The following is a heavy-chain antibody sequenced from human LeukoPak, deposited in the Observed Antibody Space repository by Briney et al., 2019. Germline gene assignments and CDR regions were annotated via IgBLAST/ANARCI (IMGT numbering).Heavy chain of an antibody. CDR2: IYAPGST. CDR3: ARGGYCTSTSCPYRATDAFDI. V-gene: IGHV4-4*07. CDR1: GGSITDYY. Sequence: SETLSLTCTVSGGSITDYYWNWIRQPAGKGLEWIGRIYAPGSTDYNPSLKSRVTLSVDTSKNQISLKMSSVTAADTAVYYCARGGYCTSTSCPYRATDAFDIWGQGTMVTVSS. D-gene: IGHD2-2*03. J-gene: IGHJ3*02.